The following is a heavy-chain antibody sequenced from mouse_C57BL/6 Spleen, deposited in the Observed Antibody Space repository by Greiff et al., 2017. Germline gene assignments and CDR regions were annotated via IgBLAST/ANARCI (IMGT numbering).Heavy chain of an antibody. J-gene: IGHJ3*01. CDR1: GFTFSDYG. Sequence: EVKVVESGGGLVKPGGSLKLSCAASGFTFSDYGMHWVRQAPEKGLEWVAYISSGSSTIYSADTVKGRFTISRDNAKNTLFLQMTSLRSEDTAMYYCARTGYYGSSPFAYWGQGTLVTVSA. D-gene: IGHD1-1*01. CDR3: ARTGYYGSSPFAY. V-gene: IGHV5-17*01. CDR2: ISSGSSTI.